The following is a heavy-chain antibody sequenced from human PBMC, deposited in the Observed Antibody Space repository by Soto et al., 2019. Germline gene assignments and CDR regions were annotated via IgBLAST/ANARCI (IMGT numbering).Heavy chain of an antibody. J-gene: IGHJ4*02. CDR1: GGTFRNYP. CDR2: IFPLTDIP. CDR3: ARGPLVVLNYFES. Sequence: QVQLVQSGTEVKKPGSSVKVSCKASGGTFRNYPINWVRQAPGQGLEWMGSIFPLTDIPDYAQNFQARLRIIADKSTSTAYMELSSLTSDDTAMYFCARGPLVVLNYFESWGQGTLVTVSS. V-gene: IGHV1-69*02.